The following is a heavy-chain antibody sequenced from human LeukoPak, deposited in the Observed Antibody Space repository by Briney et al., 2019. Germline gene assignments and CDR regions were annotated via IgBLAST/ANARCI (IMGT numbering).Heavy chain of an antibody. Sequence: ASETLSLTCTVSGGSISSSSYYWGWIRQPPGKGLEWIGSIYYSGSTYYNPSLKSRVTISVDTSKNQFSLKLSSVTAADTAVYYCARHLYDSSGYYGLDYFDYWGQGTLVTVSS. CDR3: ARHLYDSSGYYGLDYFDY. J-gene: IGHJ4*02. D-gene: IGHD3-22*01. CDR1: GGSISSSSYY. CDR2: IYYSGST. V-gene: IGHV4-39*01.